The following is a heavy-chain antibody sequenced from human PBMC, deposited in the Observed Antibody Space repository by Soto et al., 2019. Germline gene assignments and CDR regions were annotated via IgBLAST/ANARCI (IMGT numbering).Heavy chain of an antibody. CDR1: GFTFTNYD. D-gene: IGHD4-4*01. Sequence: GGSLRLSCAASGFTFTNYDMHWVRQAPGKGLEWMALILHDGSAEYYADSVKGRFTISRDNSKNTLYLQMNSLRAEDTAVYYCARSRDGYSLYFYYGMDGWGQGTRVTFSS. CDR3: ARSRDGYSLYFYYGMDG. V-gene: IGHV3-30*03. CDR2: ILHDGSAE. J-gene: IGHJ6*02.